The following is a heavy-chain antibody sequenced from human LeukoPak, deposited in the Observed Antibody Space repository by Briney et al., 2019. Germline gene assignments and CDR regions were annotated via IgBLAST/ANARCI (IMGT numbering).Heavy chain of an antibody. V-gene: IGHV1-2*02. CDR1: GYTSTGYY. J-gene: IGHJ4*02. CDR3: ARGDVLTGLDY. D-gene: IGHD3-9*01. CDR2: INPNSAGT. Sequence: ASVKVSCKASGYTSTGYYIHWVRQVPGQGLEWMGWINPNSAGTNYAQKFQGRVTMTRDTSISAAYMELSRLRSDDTAVYYCARGDVLTGLDYWGQGTLVTVSS.